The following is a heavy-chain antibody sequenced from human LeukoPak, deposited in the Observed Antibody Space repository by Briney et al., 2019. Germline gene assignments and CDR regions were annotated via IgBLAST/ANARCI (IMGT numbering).Heavy chain of an antibody. V-gene: IGHV2-5*02. Sequence: SGPTLVNPTRTLTLTCTFSGFSVSTSGGGVGWIGQPPGKALEWLSLIFWDDDKRYSPSLKSRLTITEDTSKNQVVLTMTNMDPVDRGTYYCAHTTAYFNILTTFDYWGQGTLVTVSS. D-gene: IGHD3-9*01. CDR1: GFSVSTSGGG. J-gene: IGHJ4*02. CDR2: IFWDDDK. CDR3: AHTTAYFNILTTFDY.